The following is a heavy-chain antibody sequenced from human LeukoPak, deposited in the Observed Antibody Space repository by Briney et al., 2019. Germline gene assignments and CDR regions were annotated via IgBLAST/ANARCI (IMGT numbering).Heavy chain of an antibody. CDR3: ARTIYCSGGSCYSVFDY. CDR1: GYTFTDYY. Sequence: ASVKVSCRASGYTFTDYYMHWVRQAPGQGLEWMGRINPNSGGTNYAQKFQGRVTMTRDTSISTAYMELSRLRSDDTAAYYCARTIYCSGGSCYSVFDYWGQGTLVTVSS. CDR2: INPNSGGT. J-gene: IGHJ4*02. V-gene: IGHV1-2*06. D-gene: IGHD2-15*01.